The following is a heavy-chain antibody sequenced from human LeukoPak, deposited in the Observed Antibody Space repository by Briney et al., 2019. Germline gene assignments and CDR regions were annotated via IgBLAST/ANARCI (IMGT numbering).Heavy chain of an antibody. J-gene: IGHJ4*02. Sequence: GGSLRLSCAASGFTFSNAWMSWVRQAPGKGLEWVGRIKSKTDGGTTDYAAPVKGRFTISRDGSKNTLYLQMNSLKTEDTAVYYCTTVSASADMTTVTTLDYWGQGTLVTVSS. CDR1: GFTFSNAW. CDR3: TTVSASADMTTVTTLDY. CDR2: IKSKTDGGTT. D-gene: IGHD4-17*01. V-gene: IGHV3-15*01.